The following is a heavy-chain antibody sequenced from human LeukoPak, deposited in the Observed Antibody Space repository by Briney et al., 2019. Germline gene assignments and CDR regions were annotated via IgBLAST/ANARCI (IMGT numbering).Heavy chain of an antibody. J-gene: IGHJ4*02. V-gene: IGHV3-21*01. Sequence: SGGFLRRSSAASGCSVRSDSMNWVRQAPGKGLEWVSSISSSSSYIYYADSVKGRFTISRDNAKNSLYLQMNSLRAEDTAVYYCARDDILTGQPWNYWGQGTLVTVSS. D-gene: IGHD3-9*01. CDR1: GCSVRSDS. CDR3: ARDDILTGQPWNY. CDR2: ISSSSSYI.